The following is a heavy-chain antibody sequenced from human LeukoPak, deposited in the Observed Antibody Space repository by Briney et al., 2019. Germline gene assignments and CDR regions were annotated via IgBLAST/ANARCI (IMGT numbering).Heavy chain of an antibody. J-gene: IGHJ4*02. V-gene: IGHV4-59*01. Sequence: SETLSLTCTVSGGSISSYYWSWIRQPPGKGLEWIGYIYYSGSTNYNPSLKSRVTISVDTSKNQFSLKLSSVTAADTAVYYCARSGYSAPRGTFDYWGQGTLVTVSS. CDR2: IYYSGST. CDR1: GGSISSYY. D-gene: IGHD5-12*01. CDR3: ARSGYSAPRGTFDY.